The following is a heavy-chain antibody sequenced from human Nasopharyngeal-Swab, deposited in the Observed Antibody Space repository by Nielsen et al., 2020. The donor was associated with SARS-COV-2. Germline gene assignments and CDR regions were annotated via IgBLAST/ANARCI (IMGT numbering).Heavy chain of an antibody. CDR2: ISYDGTDK. V-gene: IGHV3-30*02. CDR3: AKYNGDNRFDP. CDR1: GFTFSGYG. D-gene: IGHD1-14*01. Sequence: GESLKISCAASGFTFSGYGMHWVRQAPGKGLQWVAFISYDGTDKYYADSVKGRFAISRDNSRNTVYLQMNSLRAEDMAPYYCAKYNGDNRFDPWGQGTLVTVSS. J-gene: IGHJ5*02.